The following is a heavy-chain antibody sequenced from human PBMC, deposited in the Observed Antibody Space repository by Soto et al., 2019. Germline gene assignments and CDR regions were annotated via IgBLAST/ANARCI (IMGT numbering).Heavy chain of an antibody. CDR1: GFTFSTYA. V-gene: IGHV3-23*01. D-gene: IGHD3-3*01. CDR3: AKRTESGSGPYYLEY. J-gene: IGHJ4*02. Sequence: EVQLLESGGGLVQPGGSLRLSCAASGFTFSTYAMSWVRQAPGKGLEWVSVISGSGGRTNHADSVKGRFTISRDNSKNTLFLQMTSLRAEDTAVYYGAKRTESGSGPYYLEYWGQGSLVTVSS. CDR2: ISGSGGRT.